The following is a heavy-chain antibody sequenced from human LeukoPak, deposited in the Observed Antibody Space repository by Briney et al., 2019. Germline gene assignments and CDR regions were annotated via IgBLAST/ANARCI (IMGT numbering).Heavy chain of an antibody. D-gene: IGHD4-17*01. CDR2: ISSSSSYI. J-gene: IGHJ4*02. CDR1: GFTFSSYS. V-gene: IGHV3-21*01. CDR3: ARESYGDYFIDY. Sequence: GGSLRLSCAASGFTFSSYSMNWVRQAPGKGLEWVSSISSSSSYIYYADSVKGRFTISRDNAENSLYLQMNSLRAEDTAVYYCARESYGDYFIDYWGQGTLVTVSS.